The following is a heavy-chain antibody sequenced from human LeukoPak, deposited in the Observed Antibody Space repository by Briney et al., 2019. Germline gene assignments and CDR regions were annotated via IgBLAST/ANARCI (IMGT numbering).Heavy chain of an antibody. CDR2: ISSGGHI. Sequence: GESLRLSCAASGFTFSSHGLNWVRQAPGKGLEWVSTISSGGHIYYEDSVKGRFTISRDNAKNSLYLQMNSLRAEDTAVYYCARDQDGGKYYYESSGYSHWGQGILVTVSS. D-gene: IGHD3-22*01. V-gene: IGHV3-21*01. CDR3: ARDQDGGKYYYESSGYSH. CDR1: GFTFSSHG. J-gene: IGHJ4*02.